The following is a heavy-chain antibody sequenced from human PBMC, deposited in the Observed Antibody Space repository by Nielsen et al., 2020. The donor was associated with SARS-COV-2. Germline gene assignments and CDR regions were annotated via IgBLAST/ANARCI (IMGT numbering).Heavy chain of an antibody. Sequence: GESLKISCAASGFTFSSYAMHWVRQAPGKGLEWVAVISYDGSNKYYADSVKGRFTISRDNSKNTLYLQMNSLRAEDTAVYYCARAGQLVHEYAFDIWGQGTMVTVSS. J-gene: IGHJ3*02. CDR2: ISYDGSNK. CDR3: ARAGQLVHEYAFDI. CDR1: GFTFSSYA. D-gene: IGHD6-6*01. V-gene: IGHV3-30-3*01.